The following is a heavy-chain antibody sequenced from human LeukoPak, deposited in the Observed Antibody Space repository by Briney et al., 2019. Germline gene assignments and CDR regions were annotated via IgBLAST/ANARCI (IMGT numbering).Heavy chain of an antibody. D-gene: IGHD5-12*01. Sequence: SETLSLTCTVSGGSISRSDYYWGWIRQPPGKGLEWIGNVYYSGSTYYNPSLKSRVTISVDTSKNQFSLKLSSVTAADTAVYYCARLSGYGLHYYYHMDVWGKGTTVTVSS. J-gene: IGHJ6*03. V-gene: IGHV4-39*07. CDR1: GGSISRSDYY. CDR3: ARLSGYGLHYYYHMDV. CDR2: VYYSGST.